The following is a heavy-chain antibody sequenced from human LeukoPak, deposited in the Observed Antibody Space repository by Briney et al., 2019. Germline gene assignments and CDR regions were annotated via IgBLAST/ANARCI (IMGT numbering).Heavy chain of an antibody. CDR1: GGTFSSYA. D-gene: IGHD3-3*01. J-gene: IGHJ4*02. V-gene: IGHV1-69*04. CDR2: IIPILGIA. Sequence: SVKVSCKASGGTFSSYAISWVRQAPGQGLEWMGRIIPILGIANYAQKFQGRVTITADKSTSTAYMELSSLRSEDTAVYYCARDQLLTIFGVVITKGHFDYWGQGTLVTVSS. CDR3: ARDQLLTIFGVVITKGHFDY.